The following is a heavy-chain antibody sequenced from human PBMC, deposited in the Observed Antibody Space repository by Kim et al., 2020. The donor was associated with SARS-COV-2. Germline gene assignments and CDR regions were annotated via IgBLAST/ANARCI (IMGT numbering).Heavy chain of an antibody. CDR3: ARDLSRWTQGDLYDY. J-gene: IGHJ4*02. D-gene: IGHD2-21*02. V-gene: IGHV3-33*01. Sequence: GGSLRLSCAASGFTFSSYGMRWVRQAPGKGLEWVAVIWYDGSNKYYADSVKGRFTISRDNSKNTLYLQMNSLRAEDTAVYYCARDLSRWTQGDLYDYWGQGTLVTVSS. CDR1: GFTFSSYG. CDR2: IWYDGSNK.